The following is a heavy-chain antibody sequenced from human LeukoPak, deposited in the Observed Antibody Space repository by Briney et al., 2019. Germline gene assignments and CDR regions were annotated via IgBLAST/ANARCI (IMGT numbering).Heavy chain of an antibody. CDR2: ISSTGETS. CDR1: GFTFSCFP. CDR3: ARVMPGSGSKYFDY. D-gene: IGHD3-10*01. Sequence: GGSLRLSCAPSGFTFSCFPMQWVRQSPGGGREYVSAISSTGETSYYANSVKDRFTISRDNSKHTLHLQMGSLRAEDMAVYYCARVMPGSGSKYFDYWGQGTLVTVSS. J-gene: IGHJ4*02. V-gene: IGHV3-64*01.